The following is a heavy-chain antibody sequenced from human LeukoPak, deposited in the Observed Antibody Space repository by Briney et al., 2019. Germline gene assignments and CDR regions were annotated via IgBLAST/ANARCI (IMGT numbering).Heavy chain of an antibody. Sequence: PGGSLRLSCAASGYTFSDDYKRWIRQAPAKGLEWVSYISSSGSTIYYAHSVKGRFTISRDNAKNSLYLQLNSLTAEYTAVYYCASGGRVAPDAMDAFDIWGEGAMLTVSS. CDR2: ISSSGSTI. D-gene: IGHD2-2*01. CDR1: GYTFSDDY. V-gene: IGHV3-11*01. CDR3: ASGGRVAPDAMDAFDI. J-gene: IGHJ3*02.